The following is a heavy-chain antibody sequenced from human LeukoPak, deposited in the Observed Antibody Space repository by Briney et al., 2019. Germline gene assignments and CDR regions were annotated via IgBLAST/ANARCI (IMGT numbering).Heavy chain of an antibody. CDR3: AKGFGVVVNDLFDY. Sequence: GGSLRLSCAASGFTVSSNYMSWVRQAPGKGLEWVSVIYSGGSTYYADSVKGRFTISRDNSKNTLYLQMNSLRAEDTAVYYCAKGFGVVVNDLFDYWGQGTLVTVSS. CDR2: IYSGGST. D-gene: IGHD3-22*01. CDR1: GFTVSSNY. J-gene: IGHJ4*02. V-gene: IGHV3-53*01.